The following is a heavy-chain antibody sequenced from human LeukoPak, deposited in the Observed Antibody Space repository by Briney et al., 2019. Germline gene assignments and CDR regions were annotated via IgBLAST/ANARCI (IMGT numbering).Heavy chain of an antibody. D-gene: IGHD5/OR15-5a*01. CDR2: INPSGSYT. V-gene: IGHV3-11*05. Sequence: PGGSLRLSCAVSGLTFSDFYVNSVRQAPGKGLGWLAYINPSGSYTTYADSVKGRFVISRDNNKNSVSMHIDTLTGDDPVVYFCASDQVSGVFDYWGQGARVTVSS. CDR1: GLTFSDFY. CDR3: ASDQVSGVFDY. J-gene: IGHJ4*02.